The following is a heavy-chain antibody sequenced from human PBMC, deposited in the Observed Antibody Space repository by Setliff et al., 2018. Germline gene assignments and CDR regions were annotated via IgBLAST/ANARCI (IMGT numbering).Heavy chain of an antibody. CDR3: ARSYHLVLTNWFDA. CDR2: VYYSGTA. D-gene: IGHD1-26*01. CDR1: DGSLSTYY. V-gene: IGHV4-59*01. Sequence: SETLSLTCTVSDGSLSTYYWSWIRQPPGKGLEFIGYVYYSGTANYSPSLRSRLTISVDTSKNQFSLKLRSVTAADTAVYYCARSYHLVLTNWFDAWGQGIRVTVSS. J-gene: IGHJ5*02.